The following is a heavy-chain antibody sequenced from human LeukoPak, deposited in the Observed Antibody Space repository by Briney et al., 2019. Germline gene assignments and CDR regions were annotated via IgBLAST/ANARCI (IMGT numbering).Heavy chain of an antibody. V-gene: IGHV4-39*01. D-gene: IGHD3-22*01. Sequence: SETLSLTCTVSGGSISSSSYYWGWIRQPPGKGLEWIGSIYYSGSTYYNPSLKSRVTISVDTSKNQFSLKLSSVTAADTAVYYCATLSAYYYDSSGYLDAFDIWGQGTMVTVPS. CDR1: GGSISSSSYY. J-gene: IGHJ3*02. CDR3: ATLSAYYYDSSGYLDAFDI. CDR2: IYYSGST.